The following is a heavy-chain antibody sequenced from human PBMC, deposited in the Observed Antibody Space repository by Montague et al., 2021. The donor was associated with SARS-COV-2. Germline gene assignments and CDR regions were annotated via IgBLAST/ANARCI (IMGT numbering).Heavy chain of an antibody. CDR2: IYYSGST. J-gene: IGHJ5*02. CDR3: ARRSLGYCSGGSCYSAFDP. D-gene: IGHD2-15*01. V-gene: IGHV4-59*01. CDR1: GGSISSYY. Sequence: SETLSLTCTVSGGSISSYYWSWIRQPPGKGLEWIGYIYYSGSTNYNPSLKSRVPITVDTSKNQFSLKLSSVTAADTAVYYCARRSLGYCSGGSCYSAFDPWGQGTLVTVSS.